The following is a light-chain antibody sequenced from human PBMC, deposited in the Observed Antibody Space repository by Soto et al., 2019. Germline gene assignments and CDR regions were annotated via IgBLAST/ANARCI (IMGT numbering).Light chain of an antibody. V-gene: IGLV2-8*02. J-gene: IGLJ1*01. Sequence: QSVLTQPPSASRSPGQSVTISCTGTSSDIGGYKSVSWYQQHPGKAPKFMIFEVSKRPSGVPDRFSGSKSGNTASLTVSGLQGEDEADYYCTSYAGSNNPYVFGTGTKLTVL. CDR3: TSYAGSNNPYV. CDR1: SSDIGGYKS. CDR2: EVS.